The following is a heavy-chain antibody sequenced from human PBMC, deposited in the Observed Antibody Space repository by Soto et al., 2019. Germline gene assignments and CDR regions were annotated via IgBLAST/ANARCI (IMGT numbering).Heavy chain of an antibody. J-gene: IGHJ4*02. CDR1: GGSISSGDYC. CDR3: AREEQQLVYFDY. V-gene: IGHV4-30-4*01. CDR2: IYYSGST. D-gene: IGHD6-13*01. Sequence: SETLSLTCTVSGGSISSGDYCWSWIRQPPGKGLEWIGYIYYSGSTYYNPSLKSRVTISVDTSKNQFSLKLSSVTAADTAVYYCAREEQQLVYFDYWCQGTLVTVSS.